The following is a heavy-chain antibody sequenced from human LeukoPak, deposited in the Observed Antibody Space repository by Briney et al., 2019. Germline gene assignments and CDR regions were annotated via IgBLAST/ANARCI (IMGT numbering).Heavy chain of an antibody. Sequence: GGSLRLSCAASGFTVSSNYMSWVRQAPGKGLEWVSVIYSGGSTYYADSVKGRFTISRDNSKNTLYLQMNSPRAEDTAVYYCAKGGERSSSPYFDYWGQGTLVTVSS. CDR3: AKGGERSSSPYFDY. V-gene: IGHV3-53*01. D-gene: IGHD6-6*01. CDR1: GFTVSSNY. J-gene: IGHJ4*02. CDR2: IYSGGST.